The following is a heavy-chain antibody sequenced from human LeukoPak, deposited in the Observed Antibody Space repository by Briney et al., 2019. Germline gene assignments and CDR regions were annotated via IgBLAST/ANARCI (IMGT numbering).Heavy chain of an antibody. V-gene: IGHV4-38-2*02. CDR2: IYHSGST. CDR1: GYSISSGYY. CDR3: ARVYPYYYDSSGYYVRGAFDI. Sequence: SETLSLTCTVSGYSISSGYYWGWIRQPPGKGLEWIGSIYHSGSTYYNPSLKSRVTISVDTSKNQFSLKLSSVTAADTAVYYCARVYPYYYDSSGYYVRGAFDIWGQGTMVTVSS. D-gene: IGHD3-22*01. J-gene: IGHJ3*02.